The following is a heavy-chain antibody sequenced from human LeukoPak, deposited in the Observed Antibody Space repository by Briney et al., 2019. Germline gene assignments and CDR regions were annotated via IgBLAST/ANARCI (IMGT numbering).Heavy chain of an antibody. D-gene: IGHD3-10*01. CDR2: IYHSGST. CDR3: ARELRITMVRGYYYYYYGMDV. J-gene: IGHJ6*02. Sequence: PSETLSLTCAVSGGSISSGGYSWSWIRQPPGKGLEWIGYIYHSGSTYYNPSLKSRVTISVDTSKNQFSLKLSSVTAADTAVYYCARELRITMVRGYYYYYYGMDVWGQGTTVTVSS. CDR1: GGSISSGGYS. V-gene: IGHV4-30-2*01.